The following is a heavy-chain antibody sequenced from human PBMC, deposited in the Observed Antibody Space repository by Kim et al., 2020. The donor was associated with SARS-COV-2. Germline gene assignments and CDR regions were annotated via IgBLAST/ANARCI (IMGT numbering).Heavy chain of an antibody. CDR3: ARDPDIVADGVYYVMEV. D-gene: IGHD5-12*01. J-gene: IGHJ6*01. CDR2: IYTSGSN. Sequence: SETLSLTCTVSGGSISSYYCSWIRQPAGQGLELIGRIYTSGSNNYNPSRKSRVTISVNTSKNQFSLQLMSVTVGDTAADYCARDPDIVADGVYYVMEVWG. CDR1: GGSISSYY. V-gene: IGHV4-4*07.